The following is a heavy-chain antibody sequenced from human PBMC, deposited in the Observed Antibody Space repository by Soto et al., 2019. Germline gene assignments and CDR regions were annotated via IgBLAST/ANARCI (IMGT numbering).Heavy chain of an antibody. CDR2: FDPEDGET. Sequence: SVKVSCKVSGYTLTELSMHWVRQAPGKGLEWMGGFDPEDGETIYAQKFQGRVTMTEDTSTDTAYMELSSLRSEDTAVYYCAVVALRYFGGWFDPWGQGTLVTVSS. CDR3: AVVALRYFGGWFDP. D-gene: IGHD3-9*01. CDR1: GYTLTELS. J-gene: IGHJ5*02. V-gene: IGHV1-24*01.